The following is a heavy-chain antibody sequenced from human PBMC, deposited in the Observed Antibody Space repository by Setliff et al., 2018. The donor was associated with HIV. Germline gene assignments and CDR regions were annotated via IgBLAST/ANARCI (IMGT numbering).Heavy chain of an antibody. CDR2: IYDGGAT. J-gene: IGHJ4*02. Sequence: PGGSLRLSCAASGFTVSNNYMSWVRQAPGKGLEWVSVIYDGGATYYGDSVKGRFTISRDNSKNTLYLQMNSLRAEDTAVYYCAKGPGYSSSWYYFNYWGQGTLVTVSS. CDR3: AKGPGYSSSWYYFNY. D-gene: IGHD6-13*01. CDR1: GFTVSNNY. V-gene: IGHV3-66*01.